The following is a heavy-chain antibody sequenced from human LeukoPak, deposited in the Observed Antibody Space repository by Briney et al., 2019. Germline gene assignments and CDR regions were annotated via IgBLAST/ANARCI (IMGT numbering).Heavy chain of an antibody. D-gene: IGHD3-22*01. CDR1: GYTFTSYG. J-gene: IGHJ4*02. V-gene: IGHV1-18*01. CDR2: ISAYNGNT. Sequence: ASVKVSCKASGYTFTSYGISWVRQAPGQGLEWMGWISAYNGNTNYAQKLQGRVTMTADTSTSTAYMELRSLRSDDTAVYYCARDVVYYDKWEATFDYWGQGTLVTVSS. CDR3: ARDVVYYDKWEATFDY.